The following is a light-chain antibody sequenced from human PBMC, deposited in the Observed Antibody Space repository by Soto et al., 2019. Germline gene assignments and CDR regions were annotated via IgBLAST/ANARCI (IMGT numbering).Light chain of an antibody. CDR3: QQYNSYPYT. CDR1: ESISGW. V-gene: IGKV1-5*03. J-gene: IGKJ2*01. CDR2: KAS. Sequence: DIQMTQSPSTLSASVGDRVIITCRASESISGWLAWYQQKPGRAPNLLIYKASSLASGVPSRFSGSGSGTEFTLTFSSLQPDDFATYYCQQYNSYPYTFGQGTKLEIK.